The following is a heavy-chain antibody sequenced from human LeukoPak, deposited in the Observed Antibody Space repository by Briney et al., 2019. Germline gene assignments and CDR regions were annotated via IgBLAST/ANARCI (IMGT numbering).Heavy chain of an antibody. Sequence: ASVKVSCKASGYTFTTYGITWVRQAPGQGLEWMGWISAYNGDTNYAQKLQGRVTMTTDTSTSTTYMELRSLRSDDTAIYYCARGGSGSSTWFDPWGQGTLVTVSS. J-gene: IGHJ5*02. CDR2: ISAYNGDT. V-gene: IGHV1-18*01. CDR1: GYTFTTYG. CDR3: ARGGSGSSTWFDP. D-gene: IGHD6-6*01.